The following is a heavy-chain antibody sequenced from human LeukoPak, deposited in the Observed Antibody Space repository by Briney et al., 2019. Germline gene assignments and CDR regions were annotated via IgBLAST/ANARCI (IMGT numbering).Heavy chain of an antibody. CDR3: AKGDVLRFLEWLPDY. CDR1: GFTFSGHA. J-gene: IGHJ4*02. V-gene: IGHV3-23*01. Sequence: GGSLRLSCAASGFTFSGHAMSWVRQAPGKGLEWVSAISGRSGSTYYADSVKGRFTISRDNSKNTLYLQMNSLRAEDTAVYYCAKGDVLRFLEWLPDYWGQGTLVTVSS. CDR2: ISGRSGST. D-gene: IGHD3-3*01.